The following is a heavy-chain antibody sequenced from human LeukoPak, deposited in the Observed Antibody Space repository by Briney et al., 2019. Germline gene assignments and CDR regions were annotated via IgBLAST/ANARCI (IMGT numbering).Heavy chain of an antibody. V-gene: IGHV3-64D*06. J-gene: IGHJ4*02. Sequence: GGSLRLSCSASGFTFSSRPMHWVRQAPGKGLEYVSGSSGNGGSTYYADSVRGRFTISRDNSKNTVYLQMSSLRPEDTAVYYCVNQISGWVYWGQGTLVTVSS. CDR2: SSGNGGST. CDR1: GFTFSSRP. D-gene: IGHD6-19*01. CDR3: VNQISGWVY.